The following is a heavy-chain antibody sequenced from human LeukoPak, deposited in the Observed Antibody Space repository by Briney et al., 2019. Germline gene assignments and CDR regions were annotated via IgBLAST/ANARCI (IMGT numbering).Heavy chain of an antibody. Sequence: GGSLRLSCTASGFTLSSFWMNWVRQVPGKGPVWVSHINPDGTEIAYADSVKGRFTISRDNAKNTLYLQMNSLKAEDTAVYYCARGPSSIFDYWGQGTLVTVSS. CDR3: ARGPSSIFDY. CDR2: INPDGTEI. J-gene: IGHJ4*02. D-gene: IGHD2-2*01. CDR1: GFTLSSFW. V-gene: IGHV3-74*01.